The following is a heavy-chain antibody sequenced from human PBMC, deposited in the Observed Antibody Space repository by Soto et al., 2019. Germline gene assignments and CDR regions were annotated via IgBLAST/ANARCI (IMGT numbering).Heavy chain of an antibody. D-gene: IGHD4-17*01. CDR2: ISYDGSNK. CDR3: ASGDGDQRFDY. Sequence: QVQLVESGGGVVQPGRSLRLSCAASGFTFSSYAMHWVRQAPGKGLEWVAVISYDGSNKYYADSVKGRFTISRDNSKNTLYLQMNILRAEDTAVYYCASGDGDQRFDYWGQGTLVTVSS. V-gene: IGHV3-30-3*01. J-gene: IGHJ4*02. CDR1: GFTFSSYA.